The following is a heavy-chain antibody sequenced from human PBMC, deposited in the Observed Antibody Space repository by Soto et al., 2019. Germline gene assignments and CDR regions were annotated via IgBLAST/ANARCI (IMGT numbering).Heavy chain of an antibody. CDR1: GYSFTSYW. D-gene: IGHD3-16*01. CDR2: IYPGDSDT. J-gene: IGHJ6*02. Sequence: LNISCKGSGYSFTSYWIGWVRQMPGKGLEWMGIIYPGDSDTRYSPSFQGQVTISADKSISTAYLQWSSLKASDTAMYYCAGSHTGCGPWGGYYHDGMDVWSEGTTVTV. V-gene: IGHV5-51*01. CDR3: AGSHTGCGPWGGYYHDGMDV.